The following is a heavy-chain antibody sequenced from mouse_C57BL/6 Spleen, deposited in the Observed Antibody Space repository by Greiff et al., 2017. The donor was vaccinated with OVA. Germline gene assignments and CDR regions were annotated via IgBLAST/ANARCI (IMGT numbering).Heavy chain of an antibody. V-gene: IGHV2-5*01. Sequence: VQVVESGPGLVQPSQSLSITCTVSGFSLTSYGVHWVRQSPGKGLEWLGVIWRGGSTDYNAAFMSRLSITKDNSKSHVFFKMNILQADDTAIYYCAKNDDYIYAMDYWGQGTSVTVSS. CDR1: GFSLTSYG. CDR3: AKNDDYIYAMDY. D-gene: IGHD2-4*01. J-gene: IGHJ4*01. CDR2: IWRGGST.